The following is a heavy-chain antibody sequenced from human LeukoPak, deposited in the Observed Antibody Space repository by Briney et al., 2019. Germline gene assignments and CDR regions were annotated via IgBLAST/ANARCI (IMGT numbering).Heavy chain of an antibody. CDR1: GGSFSGYY. Sequence: PSETLSLTCAVYGGSFSGYYWSWIRQPPGKGLEWIGEINHSGSTNYNPSLKSRVTISVDTSKNQFSLKLSSVTAADTAVYYCARMGYSSGFPGWGQGTLVTVSS. J-gene: IGHJ4*02. CDR3: ARMGYSSGFPG. CDR2: INHSGST. D-gene: IGHD6-19*01. V-gene: IGHV4-34*01.